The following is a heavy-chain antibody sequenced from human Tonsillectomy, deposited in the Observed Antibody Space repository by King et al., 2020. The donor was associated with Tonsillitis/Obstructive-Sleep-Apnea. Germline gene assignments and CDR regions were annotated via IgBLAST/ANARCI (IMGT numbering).Heavy chain of an antibody. J-gene: IGHJ4*02. V-gene: IGHV3-23*04. CDR2: ISGSGAST. Sequence: VQLVESGGGLVQPGGSLRLSCAASGFTFSSYAMSWVRQAPGKGLEWVSDISGSGASTYYAVSVKGRVTISRDNSKNTLYLQMNSLRADDTAVYYCAKGGGATSFDYGGQGTLVTASS. CDR3: AKGGGATSFDY. D-gene: IGHD5-12*01. CDR1: GFTFSSYA.